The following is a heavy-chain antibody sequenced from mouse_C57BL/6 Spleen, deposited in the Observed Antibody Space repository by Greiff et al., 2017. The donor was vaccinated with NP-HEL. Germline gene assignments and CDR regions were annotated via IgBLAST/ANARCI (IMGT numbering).Heavy chain of an antibody. V-gene: IGHV1-61*01. J-gene: IGHJ2*01. D-gene: IGHD2-1*01. CDR2: IYPSDSET. CDR3: AILIYYGNYFDY. CDR1: GYTFTSYW. Sequence: QVQLQQPGAELVRPGSSVKLSCKASGYTFTSYWMDWVKQRPGQGLEWIGNIYPSDSETHNNQKFKDKATLTVDKSSSTAYMQLSSLTSEDSAVYYCAILIYYGNYFDYWGQGTTLTVSS.